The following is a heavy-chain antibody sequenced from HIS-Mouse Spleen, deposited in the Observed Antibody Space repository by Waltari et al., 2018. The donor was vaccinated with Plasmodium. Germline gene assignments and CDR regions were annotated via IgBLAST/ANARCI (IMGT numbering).Heavy chain of an antibody. CDR1: GFAFTRNA. D-gene: IGHD7-27*01. V-gene: IGHV3-23*01. CDR2: ISGSGGST. Sequence: EVQRLESGGGLVQPGGSLRLSCAASGFAFTRNAMSWSRTAQGKGLEGVSAISGSGGSTYYADSVKGRFTISRDNSKNTLYLQMNSLRAEDTAVYYCAKSSKGTGDLWDYWGQGTLVTVSS. CDR3: AKSSKGTGDLWDY. J-gene: IGHJ4*02.